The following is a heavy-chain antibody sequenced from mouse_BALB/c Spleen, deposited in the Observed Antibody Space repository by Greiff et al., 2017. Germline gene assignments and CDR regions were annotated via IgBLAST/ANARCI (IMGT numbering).Heavy chain of an antibody. V-gene: IGHV1-7*01. CDR2: INPSTGYT. Sequence: VKLMESGAELAKPGASVKMSCKASGYTFTSYWMHWVKQRPGQGLEWIGYINPSTGYTEYNQKFKDKATLTADKSSSTAYMQLSSLTSEDSAVYYCAREGDEDYWGQGTTLTVSS. J-gene: IGHJ2*01. CDR3: AREGDEDY. CDR1: GYTFTSYW. D-gene: IGHD3-3*01.